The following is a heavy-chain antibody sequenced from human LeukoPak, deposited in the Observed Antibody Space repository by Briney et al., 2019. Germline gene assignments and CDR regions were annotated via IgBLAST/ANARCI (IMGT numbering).Heavy chain of an antibody. J-gene: IGHJ4*02. Sequence: GGSLRLSCAASGFTFSSYAMSWVRHAPGEGMEWVSSISGRGGSTYYTDSVKGRFTISRDNSKNPLYLQMNGLRAEDPAVYYCAKGEVVVVVAAIDYWGKGTLVTVSS. V-gene: IGHV3-23*01. CDR2: ISGRGGST. CDR1: GFTFSSYA. CDR3: AKGEVVVVVAAIDY. D-gene: IGHD2-15*01.